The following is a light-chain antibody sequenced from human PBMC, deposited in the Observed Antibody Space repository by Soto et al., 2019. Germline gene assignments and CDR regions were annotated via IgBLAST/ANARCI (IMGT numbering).Light chain of an antibody. CDR2: GAS. J-gene: IGKJ4*01. V-gene: IGKV3D-20*02. CDR1: QSVISS. CDR3: QQRSIWPLT. Sequence: EIVVTQSPALLSVSPWERVTLSCMASQSVISSLAWYQQKLGQAPRLLIYGASSRATGIPDRFSGSGSGTDFTLTISNLEPEDSAVYYCQQRSIWPLTFGGGTKVDI.